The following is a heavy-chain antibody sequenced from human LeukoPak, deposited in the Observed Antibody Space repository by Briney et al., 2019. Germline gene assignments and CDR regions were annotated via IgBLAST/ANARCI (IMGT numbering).Heavy chain of an antibody. V-gene: IGHV3-74*01. J-gene: IGHJ2*01. CDR1: GFTFSSYW. D-gene: IGHD6-13*01. CDR2: INSDVSST. CDR3: ARSSSSWTNWYFDL. Sequence: GGSLRLSCAASGFTFSSYWMHWVRQAPGKGLVWVSRINSDVSSTSYADSVKGRFTISRDNAKNTLYLQMNSLRAEDTAVYYCARSSSSWTNWYFDLWGRGTLVTVSS.